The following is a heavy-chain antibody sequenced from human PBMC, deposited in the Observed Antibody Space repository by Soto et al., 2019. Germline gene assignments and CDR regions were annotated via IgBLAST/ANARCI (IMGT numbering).Heavy chain of an antibody. CDR2: FDPEDGET. CDR3: AAIAGIGVAAFGFDY. J-gene: IGHJ4*01. V-gene: IGHV1-24*01. Sequence: ASVKVSCKVSGYTLIESSMHWVRQAPGKGLEWMGGFDPEDGETIYAQKFQGRVTMTEDTSTETAYMELSSLRSEDTAVYYCAAIAGIGVAAFGFDYWGQELWSPSPQ. D-gene: IGHD6-19*01. CDR1: GYTLIESS.